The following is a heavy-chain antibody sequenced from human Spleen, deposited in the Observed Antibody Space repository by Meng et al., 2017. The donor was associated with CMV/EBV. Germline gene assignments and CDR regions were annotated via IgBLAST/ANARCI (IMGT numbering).Heavy chain of an antibody. D-gene: IGHD6-6*01. CDR3: ARDPYSSSSGVAYY. Sequence: GESLKISCAASGFTFSNYWMSWVRQAPGKGLEWVANIKHDGSENFYVDSVKGRFSISRDNANNSLYLQMNSLRAEDTAVYYCARDPYSSSSGVAYYWGQGTLVTVSS. J-gene: IGHJ4*02. CDR1: GFTFSNYW. V-gene: IGHV3-7*01. CDR2: IKHDGSEN.